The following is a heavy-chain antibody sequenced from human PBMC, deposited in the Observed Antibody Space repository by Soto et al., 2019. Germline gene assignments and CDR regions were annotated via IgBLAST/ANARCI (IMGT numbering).Heavy chain of an antibody. CDR2: TSYDGSNK. V-gene: IGHV3-30-3*01. CDR3: AREMGYCISTSCPFDY. CDR1: GFTLSSHA. J-gene: IGHJ4*02. Sequence: GGSLRLSCPASGFTLSSHAMHWVRQAPGKGLEWVAITSYDGSNKYHADSVKGRFTISRDNSKNTLSLQMNSLRAEDTAVYYCAREMGYCISTSCPFDYWGQGTLVTVS. D-gene: IGHD2-2*01.